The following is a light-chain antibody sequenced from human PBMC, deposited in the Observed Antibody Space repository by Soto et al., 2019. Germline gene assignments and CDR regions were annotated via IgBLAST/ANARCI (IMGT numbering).Light chain of an antibody. V-gene: IGKV1-39*01. J-gene: IGKJ1*01. CDR2: GAS. CDR3: QQSYSAPWT. Sequence: DIQMTQSPSSLSASVGERVTITCRASQSIRSYLYWYQQKPGNSPKVLLYGASILQTGVPSRFSGSGSGTDFTLTIRSLQPEDSATYYCQQSYSAPWTFGQGTKVEIK. CDR1: QSIRSY.